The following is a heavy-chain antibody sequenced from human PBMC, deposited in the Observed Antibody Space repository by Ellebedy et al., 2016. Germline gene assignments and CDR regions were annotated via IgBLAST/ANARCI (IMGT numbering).Heavy chain of an antibody. J-gene: IGHJ6*03. Sequence: SETLSLXXTVSDGSVSSGSYYWSWIRQPPGKGLEWIGYIYYSGSTNYNPSLKSRVTMSVDTSKNQFSLKLSSVTAADTAVYYCARDKRDSGNYQTYSYYYMDVWGKGTTVTVSS. D-gene: IGHD1-26*01. CDR2: IYYSGST. CDR3: ARDKRDSGNYQTYSYYYMDV. V-gene: IGHV4-61*01. CDR1: DGSVSSGSYY.